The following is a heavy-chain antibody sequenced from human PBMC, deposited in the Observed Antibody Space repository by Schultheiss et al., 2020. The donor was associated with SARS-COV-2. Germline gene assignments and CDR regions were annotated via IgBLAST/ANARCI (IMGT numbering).Heavy chain of an antibody. D-gene: IGHD5-24*01. J-gene: IGHJ4*02. CDR3: AKDHQRWLQSGVVLNPEFDY. CDR1: GFTFSSYG. Sequence: GGSLRLSCAASGFTFSSYGMHWVRQAPGKGLEWVAVISYDGSNKYYADSVKGRFTISRDNSKNTLYLQMNSLRAEDTAVYYCAKDHQRWLQSGVVLNPEFDYWGQGTLVTVSS. CDR2: ISYDGSNK. V-gene: IGHV3-30*18.